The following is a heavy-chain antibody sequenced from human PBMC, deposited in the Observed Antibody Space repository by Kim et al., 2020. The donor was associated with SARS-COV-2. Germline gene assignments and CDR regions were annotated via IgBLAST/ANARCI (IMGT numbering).Heavy chain of an antibody. CDR3: AIERYAGFRSRRFDY. CDR1: GYSLPELS. V-gene: IGHV1-24*01. CDR2: FDADDGEV. Sequence: ASVKVSCQVSGYSLPELSIHWVRQAPGKGLEWMGGFDADDGEVVSAKKFQGRVAMTEDTSTDTAYMELSSLQFEDTAIYYCAIERYAGFRSRRFDYWGQGTLVTVSS. D-gene: IGHD6-13*01. J-gene: IGHJ4*02.